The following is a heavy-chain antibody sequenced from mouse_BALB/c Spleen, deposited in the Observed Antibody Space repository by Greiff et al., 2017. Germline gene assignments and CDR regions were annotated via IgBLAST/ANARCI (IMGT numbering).Heavy chain of an antibody. J-gene: IGHJ2*01. CDR3: ATDGNYSYFDY. CDR2: ISSGGSYT. D-gene: IGHD2-1*01. V-gene: IGHV5-9-4*01. Sequence: EVKLVESGGGLVKPGGSLKLSCAASGFTFSSYATSWVRQSPEKRLEWVAEISSGGSYTYYPDTVTGRFTISRDNAKNTLYLEMSSLRSEDTAMYYCATDGNYSYFDYWGQGTTLTVSS. CDR1: GFTFSSYA.